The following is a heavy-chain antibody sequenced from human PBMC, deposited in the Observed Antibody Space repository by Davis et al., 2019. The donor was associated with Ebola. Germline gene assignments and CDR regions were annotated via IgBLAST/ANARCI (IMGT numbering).Heavy chain of an antibody. J-gene: IGHJ5*02. D-gene: IGHD4-17*01. CDR2: ISAYNGNT. CDR3: ASTLTTVTWFDP. Sequence: ASVKVSCKASAYTFTSYDIRWVRQAPGQGLEWMGWISAYNGNTNYAQKFQGRVSMTRNTAISTAYMELSSLRSEDTAVYYCASTLTTVTWFDPWGQGTLVTVSS. V-gene: IGHV1-8*01. CDR1: AYTFTSYD.